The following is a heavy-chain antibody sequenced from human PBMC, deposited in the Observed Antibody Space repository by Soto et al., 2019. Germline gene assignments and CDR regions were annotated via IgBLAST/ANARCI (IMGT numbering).Heavy chain of an antibody. Sequence: SETLSLTCTVSGGSISGYFWSWIRQPPGKTLEWIGYIYYSGSTNYNSSLKSRVTISLDTSKNQFSLKLSSVTAADTAVYYCARAQLGGQLVYDYWGQGALVTSPQ. J-gene: IGHJ4*02. CDR2: IYYSGST. V-gene: IGHV4-59*01. D-gene: IGHD6-6*01. CDR3: ARAQLGGQLVYDY. CDR1: GGSISGYF.